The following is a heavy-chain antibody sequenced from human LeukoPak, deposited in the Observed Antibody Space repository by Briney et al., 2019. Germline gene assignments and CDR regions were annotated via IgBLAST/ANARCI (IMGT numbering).Heavy chain of an antibody. CDR1: GGTFSSYA. Sequence: ASVKVSCKASGGTFSSYAISWVRQAPGQGLEWMGGIITIFGTANYEQKFQGRVTITADESTSTAYMELSSLRSEDTAVYYCATYGDYRDFDYWGQGTLVTVSS. D-gene: IGHD4-17*01. J-gene: IGHJ4*02. CDR2: IITIFGTA. V-gene: IGHV1-69*13. CDR3: ATYGDYRDFDY.